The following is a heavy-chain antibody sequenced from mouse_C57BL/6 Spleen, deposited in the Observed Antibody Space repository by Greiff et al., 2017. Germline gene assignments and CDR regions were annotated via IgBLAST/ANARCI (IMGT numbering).Heavy chain of an antibody. V-gene: IGHV3-6*01. J-gene: IGHJ2*01. Sequence: EVKLEESGPGLVKPSQSLSLTCSVTGYSITSGYYWNWIRQIPGNKLEWMGYISYDGSNNYNPSLKNRISITRDTSKNQFFLKLNSVTTEDTATYYCAREGDGYYNPFDYCGQGTTLTVSS. CDR3: AREGDGYYNPFDY. D-gene: IGHD2-3*01. CDR1: GYSITSGYY. CDR2: ISYDGSN.